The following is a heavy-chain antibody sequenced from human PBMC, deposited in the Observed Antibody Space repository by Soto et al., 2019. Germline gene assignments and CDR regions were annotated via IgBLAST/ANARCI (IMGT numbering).Heavy chain of an antibody. CDR3: ARDPPGEGFGEVSYGLDV. Sequence: EVQLVESGGGSVQPGGSLRLSCAASGFTFGSYDMHWVRQATGRGLEWVSSIDIVGDTYYQGSVKGRFTITRDNVKNSLYLPMDSLRAEESAVYYCARDPPGEGFGEVSYGLDVWGHGTTVTVSS. V-gene: IGHV3-13*01. J-gene: IGHJ6*02. CDR1: GFTFGSYD. CDR2: IDIVGDT. D-gene: IGHD3-10*01.